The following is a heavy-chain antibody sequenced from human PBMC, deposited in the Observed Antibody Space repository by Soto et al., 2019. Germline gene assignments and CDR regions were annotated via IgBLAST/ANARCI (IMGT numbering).Heavy chain of an antibody. CDR3: ARAGYYNSWFDP. CDR2: IFYSGST. J-gene: IGHJ5*02. V-gene: IGHV4-39*01. Sequence: SETLSLTCNFSGCSISSRSYYWGWIRQPPGKGLEWIGSIFYSGSTYYNPSLKSRVTISVDTSKTQFSLKLSSVTAADTAVYYCARAGYYNSWFDPWGQGTLVTVSS. CDR1: GCSISSRSYY. D-gene: IGHD3-9*01.